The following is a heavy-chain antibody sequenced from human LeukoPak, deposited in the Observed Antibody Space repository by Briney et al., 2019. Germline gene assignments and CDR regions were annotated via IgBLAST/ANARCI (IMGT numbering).Heavy chain of an antibody. D-gene: IGHD3-16*02. CDR1: GFTFSSYA. J-gene: IGHJ4*02. CDR2: ISGSGGNT. V-gene: IGHV3-23*01. Sequence: QPGGSLRLSCAASGFTFSSYAMSWVRQAPGKGREWVSAISGSGGNTYYADSVKGRFTMSRDNSKNTLYLQMNSLRAEDMAVYFCAKTVSGSHSYQGGDYWGQGTLVTVST. CDR3: AKTVSGSHSYQGGDY.